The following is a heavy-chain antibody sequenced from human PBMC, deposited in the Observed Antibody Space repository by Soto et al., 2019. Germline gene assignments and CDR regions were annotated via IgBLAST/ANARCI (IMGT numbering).Heavy chain of an antibody. CDR3: AILSN. V-gene: IGHV3-53*01. D-gene: IGHD6-6*01. CDR2: IYSDGTT. Sequence: GGSLRLSCAASGFTVSSNYMNWVRQAPGKGLEWVSIIYSDGTTSYADSVKGRFTISRDNFKNTLHLQMNSLRAEDTAVYYCAILSNWGQGTLVTVS. CDR1: GFTVSSNY. J-gene: IGHJ4*02.